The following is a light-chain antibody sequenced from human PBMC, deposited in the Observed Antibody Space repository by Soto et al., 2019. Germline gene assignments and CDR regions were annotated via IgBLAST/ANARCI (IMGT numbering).Light chain of an antibody. V-gene: IGKV3-20*01. J-gene: IGKJ2*03. CDR3: QKYDTAPYS. CDR2: GAS. CDR1: QNVISNY. Sequence: ESLLTQSPGSLSLSPGEGATLSCRSSQNVISNYLAWYQKKPGQAPRLLIYGASSRATGIPDRFSGSGSGTDFTLTISRLETEDFAVYYCQKYDTAPYSFGQGTKLEIK.